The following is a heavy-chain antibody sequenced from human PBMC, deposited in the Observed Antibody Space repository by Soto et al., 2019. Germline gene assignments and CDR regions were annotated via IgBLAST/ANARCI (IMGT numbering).Heavy chain of an antibody. CDR2: IISGGNT. Sequence: EVHLLESGGGLVQPGGSLRLSCAASGFTFSNYAMSWVRQAPGKGLGWVSTIISGGNTYYADSVKGRFTISRDNSKNTLYLQMNSLRAEDTAVYYCAKAFYSSDRGEVFDYWGQGTLVTVSS. CDR3: AKAFYSSDRGEVFDY. CDR1: GFTFSNYA. D-gene: IGHD6-19*01. V-gene: IGHV3-23*01. J-gene: IGHJ4*02.